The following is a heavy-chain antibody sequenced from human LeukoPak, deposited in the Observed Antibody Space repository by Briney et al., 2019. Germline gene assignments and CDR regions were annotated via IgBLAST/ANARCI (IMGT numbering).Heavy chain of an antibody. V-gene: IGHV1-69*05. J-gene: IGHJ5*02. Sequence: PVKVSCKASGYTFTSYGISWVRQAPGQGLEWMGGIIPIFGTANYAQKFQGRVTITTDESTSTAYMELSSLRSEDTAVYYCARDPGDGPMRDWFDPWGQGTLVTVSS. D-gene: IGHD5-24*01. CDR1: GYTFTSYG. CDR3: ARDPGDGPMRDWFDP. CDR2: IIPIFGTA.